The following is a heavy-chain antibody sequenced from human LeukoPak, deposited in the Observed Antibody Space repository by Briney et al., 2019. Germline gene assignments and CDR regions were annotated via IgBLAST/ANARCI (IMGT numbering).Heavy chain of an antibody. CDR1: GYTFTSYG. CDR3: ARASRYYYDSSGYYRH. V-gene: IGHV1-18*01. Sequence: ASVKVSCKASGYTFTSYGISWVRQAPGQGLEWVGWVTAFNENTHYSRKVQGRVTMTRDTSTSTAYMELRSLRSDDTAVYYCARASRYYYDSSGYYRHWGQGTLVTVSS. CDR2: VTAFNENT. J-gene: IGHJ4*02. D-gene: IGHD3-22*01.